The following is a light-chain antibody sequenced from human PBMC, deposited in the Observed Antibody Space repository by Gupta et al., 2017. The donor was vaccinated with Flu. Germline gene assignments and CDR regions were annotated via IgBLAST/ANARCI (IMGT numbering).Light chain of an antibody. Sequence: DIQVTQSPSSLSASVGDRVTITCRTSQAIDTYLNWYQQKPGKVPKLLIYGASTLQSGVPSRFSGSGSGTDFSLTISRLQPEDFATYYCQQRGDTPLTFGGGTKVQI. V-gene: IGKV1-39*01. CDR3: QQRGDTPLT. CDR1: QAIDTY. CDR2: GAS. J-gene: IGKJ4*01.